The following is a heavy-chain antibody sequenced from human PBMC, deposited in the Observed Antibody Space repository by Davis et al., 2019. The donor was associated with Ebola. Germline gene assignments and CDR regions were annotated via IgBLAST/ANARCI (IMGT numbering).Heavy chain of an antibody. CDR2: IYYSGST. D-gene: IGHD2-2*02. J-gene: IGHJ5*02. V-gene: IGHV4-59*01. Sequence: MPSETLSLTCTVSGGSISSYYWSWIRQPPGKGLEWIGYIYYSGSTNYNPSLKSRVTISVDTSKNQFSLKLSSVTAADTAVYYCARDQGYCSSNSCYNPGLNWFDPWGQGTLVTVSS. CDR3: ARDQGYCSSNSCYNPGLNWFDP. CDR1: GGSISSYY.